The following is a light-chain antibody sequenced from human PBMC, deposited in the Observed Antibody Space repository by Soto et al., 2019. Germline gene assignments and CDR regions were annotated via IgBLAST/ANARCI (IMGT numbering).Light chain of an antibody. CDR2: EGS. Sequence: QSALTQPASVSGSPGQSITISCTGTSSDVGSYNFVSWYQQHPGKAPKLMIYEGSERPSGVSNRFSGSKSGNTASLTISGLQAEDEADYYCCSYAGSSTWVFGGGTKVTV. V-gene: IGLV2-23*01. J-gene: IGLJ3*02. CDR3: CSYAGSSTWV. CDR1: SSDVGSYNF.